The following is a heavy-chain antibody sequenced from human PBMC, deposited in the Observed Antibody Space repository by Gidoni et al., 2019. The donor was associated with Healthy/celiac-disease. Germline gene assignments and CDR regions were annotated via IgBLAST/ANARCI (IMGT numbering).Heavy chain of an antibody. CDR3: AKGHYSQISTVTTRGDAFDI. Sequence: QVQLVESGGGVVQPGRSLRLSCAASGFTFSSYGMPWVRQAPGKGLEWGAIISYDGSKKDYADPVKGRFTISRDNSKNTLYLQMNSLRAEDTAVYYCAKGHYSQISTVTTRGDAFDIWGQGTMVTVSS. CDR1: GFTFSSYG. CDR2: ISYDGSKK. J-gene: IGHJ3*02. D-gene: IGHD4-17*01. V-gene: IGHV3-30*18.